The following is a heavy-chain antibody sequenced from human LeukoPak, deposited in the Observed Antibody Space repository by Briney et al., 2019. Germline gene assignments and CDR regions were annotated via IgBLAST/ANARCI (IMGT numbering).Heavy chain of an antibody. CDR3: ARLAGSGSYPHYFDY. Sequence: SETLSLTCTVSGGSISSSNYYWGWIRQPPGKGLEWIGTIYYSGITYYNPSLKSRAPISVDTFKNQFSLKLSSVTAADTAVYYCARLAGSGSYPHYFDYWGQGTLVTVSS. D-gene: IGHD3-10*01. J-gene: IGHJ4*02. CDR2: IYYSGIT. V-gene: IGHV4-39*01. CDR1: GGSISSSNYY.